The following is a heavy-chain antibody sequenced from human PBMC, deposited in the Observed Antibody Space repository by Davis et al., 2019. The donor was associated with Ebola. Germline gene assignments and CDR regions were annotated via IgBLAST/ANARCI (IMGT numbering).Heavy chain of an antibody. CDR1: GGSITDSY. CDR3: ARGGVGLVDY. D-gene: IGHD6-19*01. J-gene: IGHJ4*02. CDR2: ISGSGSA. Sequence: MPSETLSLTCTVSGGSITDSYWSWIRQSPGKGLEWIGYISGSGSATYNPSLKSRISISVDTSKNQFSLKLSSVTAADTAVYYCARGGVGLVDYWGQGTLVTVSS. V-gene: IGHV4-59*12.